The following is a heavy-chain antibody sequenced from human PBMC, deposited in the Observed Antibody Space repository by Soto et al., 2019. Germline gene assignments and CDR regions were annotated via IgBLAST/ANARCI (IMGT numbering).Heavy chain of an antibody. Sequence: GGSLRLSCAASGFTFSSYDMHWVRQATGKGLEWVSAIGTAGDTYYPGSVKGRFTISRENAKNSLYLQMNSLRAEDTAVYYCARVHYDRAYGMDVWGQGTTVTVSS. CDR1: GFTFSSYD. D-gene: IGHD3-3*01. CDR3: ARVHYDRAYGMDV. V-gene: IGHV3-13*01. J-gene: IGHJ6*02. CDR2: IGTAGDT.